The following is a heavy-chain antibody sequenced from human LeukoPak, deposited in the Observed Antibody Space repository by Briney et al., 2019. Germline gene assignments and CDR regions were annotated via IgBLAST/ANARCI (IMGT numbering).Heavy chain of an antibody. CDR1: GYTFTNYA. V-gene: IGHV1-18*01. J-gene: IGHJ4*02. Sequence: GASVKVSCKASGYTFTNYAFTWVRQAPGQGLEWMGWISAYNGDTNYAQILHGRVTLTADTSTNTAYMELRSLRSDDTAVYYCIKGFEYWGQGTLVAVYS. CDR2: ISAYNGDT. CDR3: IKGFEY. D-gene: IGHD3-10*01.